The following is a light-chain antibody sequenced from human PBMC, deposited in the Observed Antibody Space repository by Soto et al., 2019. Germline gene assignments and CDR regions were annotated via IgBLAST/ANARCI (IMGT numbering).Light chain of an antibody. V-gene: IGLV2-14*01. J-gene: IGLJ1*01. Sequence: QSVLTQPASVSGSPGQSIAISCTGTSSDVGYYNYFSWYQQHPCKAPNVMIYDVNNRPSGVFDRFSGSKFGNAASLTISGLQAEDEADYYCSSYTSSSTYVFGTGTKVTVL. CDR1: SSDVGYYNY. CDR2: DVN. CDR3: SSYTSSSTYV.